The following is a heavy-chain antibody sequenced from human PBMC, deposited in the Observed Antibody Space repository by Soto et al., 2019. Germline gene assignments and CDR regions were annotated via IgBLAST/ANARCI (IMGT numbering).Heavy chain of an antibody. Sequence: SETLSLTCAVYGGSFSGYYWSWIRQPAGKGLEWIGEINHSGSTNYNPSLKSRVTISVDTSKNQFSLKLSSVTAADTAVYYCARGRIVVVVAAKPNWFDPWGQGTLVTVSS. D-gene: IGHD2-15*01. CDR3: ARGRIVVVVAAKPNWFDP. V-gene: IGHV4-34*01. CDR1: GGSFSGYY. CDR2: INHSGST. J-gene: IGHJ5*02.